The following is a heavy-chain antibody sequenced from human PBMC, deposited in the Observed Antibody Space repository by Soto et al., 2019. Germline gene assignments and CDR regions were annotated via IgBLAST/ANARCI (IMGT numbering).Heavy chain of an antibody. CDR1: GGSISSYY. Sequence: SETLSLTCTVSGGSISSYYWSWIRQPPGKGLEWIGYTYYSGSTNYNPSLKSRVTISVDTSKNQFSLKLSSVTAADTAVYYCARDPIDYGGKHYYYYYGMDVWGQGTTVTVSS. CDR2: TYYSGST. CDR3: ARDPIDYGGKHYYYYYGMDV. D-gene: IGHD4-17*01. V-gene: IGHV4-59*01. J-gene: IGHJ6*02.